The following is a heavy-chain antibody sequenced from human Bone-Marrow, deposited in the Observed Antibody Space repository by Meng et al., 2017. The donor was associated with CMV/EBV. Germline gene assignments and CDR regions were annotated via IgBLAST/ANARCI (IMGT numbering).Heavy chain of an antibody. CDR1: GGTFSSYA. V-gene: IGHV1-69*05. CDR2: IIPIFGTA. J-gene: IGHJ6*02. CDR3: ARGGTMVRGVIISKYYYYGMDV. D-gene: IGHD3-10*01. Sequence: SVKVSCQASGGTFSSYAISWVRQAPGQGLEWMGGIIPIFGTANYAQKFQGRVTITTDESTSTAYMELSSLRSEDTAVYYCARGGTMVRGVIISKYYYYGMDVWGQGTTVTVSS.